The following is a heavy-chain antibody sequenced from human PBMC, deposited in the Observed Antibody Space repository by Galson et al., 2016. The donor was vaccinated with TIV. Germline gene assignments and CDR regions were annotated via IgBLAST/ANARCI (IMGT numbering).Heavy chain of an antibody. V-gene: IGHV4-59*01. CDR3: ARSSYDRSVYFVQ. J-gene: IGHJ4*02. CDR2: LYGSGYT. Sequence: EWIGYLYGSGYTNYNPSLENRVPISLDTSKNQVSLILTSVTTADTAIYFCARSSYDRSVYFVQWGEGALVTVSS. D-gene: IGHD3-22*01.